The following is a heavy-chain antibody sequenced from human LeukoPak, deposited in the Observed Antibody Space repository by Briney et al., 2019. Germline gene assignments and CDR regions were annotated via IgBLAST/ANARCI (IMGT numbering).Heavy chain of an antibody. V-gene: IGHV4-39*07. Sequence: ETLSLTCTVSGGSISSSSYYWGWIRQPPGKGLEWIGSIYYSGSTYYNPSLKSRVTISVDTSKNQFSLKLSSVTAADTAVYYCARDRGYSYGTFIDYWGQGTLVTVSS. D-gene: IGHD5-18*01. CDR1: GGSISSSSYY. CDR2: IYYSGST. J-gene: IGHJ4*02. CDR3: ARDRGYSYGTFIDY.